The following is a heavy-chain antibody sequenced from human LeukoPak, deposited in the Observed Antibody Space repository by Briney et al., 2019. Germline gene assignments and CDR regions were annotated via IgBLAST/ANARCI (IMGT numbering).Heavy chain of an antibody. V-gene: IGHV4-39*07. CDR3: ARAGKRWLQLSPNWFDP. J-gene: IGHJ5*02. CDR1: GGSISSSSYY. CDR2: IYYSGST. Sequence: SETLSLTCTVSGGSISSSSYYWGWIRQPPGKGLEWIGSIYYSGSTYYNPSLKSRVTISVDTSKNQFSLKLSSVTAADTAVYYCARAGKRWLQLSPNWFDPWGQGTLVTVSS. D-gene: IGHD5-24*01.